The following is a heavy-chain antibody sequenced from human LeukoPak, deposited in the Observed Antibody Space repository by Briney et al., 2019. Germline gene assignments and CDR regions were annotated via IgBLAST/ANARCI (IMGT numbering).Heavy chain of an antibody. CDR2: INHSGST. CDR3: ARATLLYGSGSYVYFDY. D-gene: IGHD3-10*01. J-gene: IGHJ4*02. CDR1: GGSFSGYY. Sequence: SETLSLTCAVYGGSFSGYYWSWIRQPPGKGLEWIGEINHSGSTNYNPSLKSRVTISVDTPKNQFSLKLSSVTAADTAVYYCARATLLYGSGSYVYFDYWGQGTLVTVSS. V-gene: IGHV4-34*01.